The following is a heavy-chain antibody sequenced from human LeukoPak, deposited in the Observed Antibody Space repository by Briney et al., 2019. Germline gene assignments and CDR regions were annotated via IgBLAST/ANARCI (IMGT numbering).Heavy chain of an antibody. CDR3: ARVNYDFWSGYYVGHYFDY. CDR1: GGSFSGYY. J-gene: IGHJ4*02. D-gene: IGHD3-3*01. V-gene: IGHV4-34*01. Sequence: SETLSLTCAVYGGSFSGYYWSWIRQPPGKGLKWIGEINHSGSTNYNPSLKSRVTISVDTSKNQFSLKLSSVTAADTAVYYCARVNYDFWSGYYVGHYFDYWGQGTLVTVSS. CDR2: INHSGST.